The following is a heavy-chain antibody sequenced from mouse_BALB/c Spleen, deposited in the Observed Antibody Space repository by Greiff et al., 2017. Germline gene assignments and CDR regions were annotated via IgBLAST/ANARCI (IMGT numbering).Heavy chain of an antibody. V-gene: IGHV5-4*02. CDR3: AREDYGNYAGAMDY. CDR1: GFTFSDYY. J-gene: IGHJ4*01. CDR2: ISDGGSYT. D-gene: IGHD2-1*01. Sequence: EVKLVESGVGLVKPGGSLKLSCAASGFTFSDYYMYWVRQTPEKRLEWVATISDGGSYTYYPDSVKGRFTISRDNARNILYLQMSSLRSEDTAMYYCAREDYGNYAGAMDYWGQGTSVTVSS.